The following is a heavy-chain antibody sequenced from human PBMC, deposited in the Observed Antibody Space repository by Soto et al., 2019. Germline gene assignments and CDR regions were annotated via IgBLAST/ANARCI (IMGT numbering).Heavy chain of an antibody. Sequence: PGGSLRLSCAASGFSVSSTYMSWVRQPPGKGLEWVSTLSDDGRSHYADSVTGRFSVSRDNSKNTLYLHMSGLRADDTAIYYCSRDFTSGGYAFRGQGTQVTVSS. CDR1: GFSVSSTY. V-gene: IGHV3-53*01. J-gene: IGHJ4*02. CDR3: SRDFTSGGYAF. CDR2: LSDDGRS. D-gene: IGHD5-12*01.